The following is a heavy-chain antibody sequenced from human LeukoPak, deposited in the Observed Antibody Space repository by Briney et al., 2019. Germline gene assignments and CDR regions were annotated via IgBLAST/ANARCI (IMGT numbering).Heavy chain of an antibody. V-gene: IGHV4-4*07. J-gene: IGHJ4*02. D-gene: IGHD6-13*01. CDR2: IYTSGST. CDR1: GFTFSNTW. Sequence: GSLRLSCAASGFTFSNTWMNWVRQPAGEGLEWIGRIYTSGSTNYKPSLKSRVTMSVDTSKNQFSLKLTSVTAADTAVYYCARDGVENSSWYPLDSWGPGTLVTVSS. CDR3: ARDGVENSSWYPLDS.